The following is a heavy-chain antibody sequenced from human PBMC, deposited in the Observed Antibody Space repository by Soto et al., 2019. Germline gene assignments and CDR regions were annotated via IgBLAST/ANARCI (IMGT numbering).Heavy chain of an antibody. D-gene: IGHD3-3*01. J-gene: IGHJ6*02. CDR2: IGGSGDNI. Sequence: GGSLRLSCAASGFAFSSYAMSWVRQAPGKGLEWVSGIGGSGDNIYNANSEKGQFTTSRDNTKNTTYLQLSRVRAEDTAVYYCGKHDYNFWSCDGLTSGIDVWGQGTAVTVSS. CDR1: GFAFSSYA. CDR3: GKHDYNFWSCDGLTSGIDV. V-gene: IGHV3-23*01.